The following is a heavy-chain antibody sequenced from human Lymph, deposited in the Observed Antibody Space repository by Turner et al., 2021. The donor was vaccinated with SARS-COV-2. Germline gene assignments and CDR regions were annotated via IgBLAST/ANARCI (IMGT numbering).Heavy chain of an antibody. V-gene: IGHV4-59*01. J-gene: IGHJ4*02. Sequence: QVQLQESGPGLVTPSETPSLPCTVPGDSISNYYWSWIRQPPGKGLEWIGYIYYSGSTNYNPSLKGRVTISVDTSKNHFSLKLSSVTAADTAVYYCARGFDYWGQGTLVTVSS. CDR3: ARGFDY. CDR2: IYYSGST. CDR1: GDSISNYY.